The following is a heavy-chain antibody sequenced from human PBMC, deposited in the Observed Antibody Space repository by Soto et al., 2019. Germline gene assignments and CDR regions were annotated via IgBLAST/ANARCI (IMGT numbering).Heavy chain of an antibody. J-gene: IGHJ4*02. Sequence: SVKVSCKASGGTFSSYTISWVRQAPEQGLEWMGRIIPILGIANYAQKFQGRVTITADKSTSTAYMELSSLRSEDTAVYYCARQSSTTVVTTAHFDYWGQGALVTVSS. CDR3: ARQSSTTVVTTAHFDY. V-gene: IGHV1-69*02. CDR1: GGTFSSYT. CDR2: IIPILGIA. D-gene: IGHD4-17*01.